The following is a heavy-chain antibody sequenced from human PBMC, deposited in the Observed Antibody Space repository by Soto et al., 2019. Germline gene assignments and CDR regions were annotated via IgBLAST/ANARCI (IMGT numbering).Heavy chain of an antibody. CDR3: ARRKIVPTGGDAFDI. D-gene: IGHD2-2*01. V-gene: IGHV5-51*01. CDR2: IYPGDSDT. Sequence: PGESLKISCKGSGYSFTSYWIGWVRQMPGKGLEWMGIIYPGDSDTRYSPSFRGQVTISADKSISTAYLQWSSLKASDTAMYYCARRKIVPTGGDAFDIWGQGTMVTVSS. J-gene: IGHJ3*02. CDR1: GYSFTSYW.